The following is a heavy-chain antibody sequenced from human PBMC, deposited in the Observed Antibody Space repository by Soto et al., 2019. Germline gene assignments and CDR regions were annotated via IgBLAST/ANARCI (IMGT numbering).Heavy chain of an antibody. CDR1: GYTFTNYH. CDR3: ARDRDYDILTGYPTGDY. J-gene: IGHJ4*02. D-gene: IGHD3-9*01. Sequence: ASVKVSCKASGYTFTNYHIHWVRQAPEDGLEWMGRINPSGGTTIYAQKFHGRVTMTADTSTSTAYMELSSLRSEDTAVYYCARDRDYDILTGYPTGDYWGQGTLVTVSS. V-gene: IGHV1-46*01. CDR2: INPSGGTT.